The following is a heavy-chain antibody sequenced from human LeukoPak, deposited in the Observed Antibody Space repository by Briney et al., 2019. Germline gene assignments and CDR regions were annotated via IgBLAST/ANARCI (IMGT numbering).Heavy chain of an antibody. J-gene: IGHJ5*02. CDR3: ARDSGTTGEVKFDP. CDR2: IYRSGST. CDR1: GGSICSYY. D-gene: IGHD3-10*01. Sequence: SETLSLTCTVSGGSICSYYWSWIRQPAGKGLEWIGRIYRSGSTDYNPSLKSRVTMSVDTSKNKFSLKLSSVTAADTAVYYCARDSGTTGEVKFDPWGQGTLVTVSS. V-gene: IGHV4-4*07.